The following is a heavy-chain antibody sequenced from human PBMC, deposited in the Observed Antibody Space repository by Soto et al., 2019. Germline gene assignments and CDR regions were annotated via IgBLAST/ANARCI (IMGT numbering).Heavy chain of an antibody. Sequence: GGSLRLSCAASGFTFSDYCMSWIRQAPGKGLEWVSYISSSDSIIYYADSVKGRFTISRDNAKNSLYLQMNSLRAEDTAVYYCARDLGYYDSSGYFDYWGQGTTVTVSS. CDR2: ISSSDSII. CDR1: GFTFSDYC. CDR3: ARDLGYYDSSGYFDY. D-gene: IGHD3-22*01. V-gene: IGHV3-11*01. J-gene: IGHJ4*03.